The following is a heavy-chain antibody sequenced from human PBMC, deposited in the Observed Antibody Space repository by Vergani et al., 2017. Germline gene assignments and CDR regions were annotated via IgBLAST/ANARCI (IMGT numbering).Heavy chain of an antibody. D-gene: IGHD6-13*01. CDR2: IYTSGST. Sequence: QVQLQESGPGLVKPSQTLSLTCTVSGGSISSGSYYWSWIRQPAGKGLEWIGRIYTSGSTNYNPSLKSRVTMSVDTSKNQFSLKLSSVTAADTAVYYCARGGVAAAGFDYWGQGTLVTVSS. J-gene: IGHJ4*02. CDR3: ARGGVAAAGFDY. CDR1: GGSISSGSYY. V-gene: IGHV4-61*02.